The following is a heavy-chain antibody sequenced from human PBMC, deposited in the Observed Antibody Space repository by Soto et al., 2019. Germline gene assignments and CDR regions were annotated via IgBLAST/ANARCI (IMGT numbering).Heavy chain of an antibody. CDR2: ISHDGSNK. CDR3: ARVGSKYSTSYYYFDY. D-gene: IGHD6-13*01. J-gene: IGHJ4*02. V-gene: IGHV3-30-3*01. CDR1: GFTFSTYA. Sequence: GGSLRLSCAASGFTFSTYAMYWVRQTPGKGLEWVAVISHDGSNKYYAGSVKGRFTISRDNSENTLYLQMNSLRPEDTALYYCARVGSKYSTSYYYFDYWGQGTLVTVSS.